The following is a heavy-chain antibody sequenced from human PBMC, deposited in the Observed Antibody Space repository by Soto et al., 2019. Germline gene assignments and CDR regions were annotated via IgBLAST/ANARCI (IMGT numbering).Heavy chain of an antibody. CDR2: IIPNLGIA. D-gene: IGHD3-3*01. CDR1: GGTFSSYT. CDR3: ATSPTIFGSNWFDP. V-gene: IGHV1-69*02. Sequence: SVKVSCKASGGTFSSYTISWVRQAPGQGLEWMGRIIPNLGIADYAQKFQGRVTITRNKSTSTAYMELSSLRSEDTAVYYCATSPTIFGSNWFDPWGQGTLVTVSS. J-gene: IGHJ5*02.